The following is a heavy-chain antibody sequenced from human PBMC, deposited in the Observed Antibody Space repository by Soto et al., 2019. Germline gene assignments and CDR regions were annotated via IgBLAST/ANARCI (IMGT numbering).Heavy chain of an antibody. V-gene: IGHV4-61*08. Sequence: SETLSLTCTVSGGSISSGGYCWSWIRQPPGKGLEWIGYIYYSGSTNYNPSLKSRVTISVDTSKNQFSLKLSSVTAADTAVYYCARRSYYYYGMDVWGQGTTVTVSS. D-gene: IGHD2-15*01. CDR2: IYYSGST. CDR1: GGSISSGGYC. CDR3: ARRSYYYYGMDV. J-gene: IGHJ6*02.